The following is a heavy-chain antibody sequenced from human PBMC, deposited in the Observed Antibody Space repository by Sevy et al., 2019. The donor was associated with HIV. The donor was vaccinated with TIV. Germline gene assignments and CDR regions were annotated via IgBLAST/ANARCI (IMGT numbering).Heavy chain of an antibody. J-gene: IGHJ4*02. CDR3: VREAANVRYFDY. V-gene: IGHV3-21*01. D-gene: IGHD3-10*02. CDR1: GFAFSTYS. CDR2: ISGSGSYI. Sequence: GGSLRLSCAASGFAFSTYSMNWVRQVPGKGLEWVSSISGSGSYIYYADSVQGRVAISRDNAKSSLYLQMNSLRAEDTAVYYCVREAANVRYFDYWGQGTLVTVSS.